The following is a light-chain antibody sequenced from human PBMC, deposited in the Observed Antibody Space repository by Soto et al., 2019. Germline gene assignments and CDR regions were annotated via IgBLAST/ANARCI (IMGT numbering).Light chain of an antibody. V-gene: IGKV1-27*01. CDR3: QKYNNAPYT. CDR2: AAS. Sequence: DIQMTQAPASLSASVGDRVTITCRASQGISNSLACYQQKPGKVPKLLIYAASTLQSGDSARFSGSGSGTDFPLTISSLQPEDVATYYCQKYNNAPYTFGQGTNLDIK. J-gene: IGKJ2*01. CDR1: QGISNS.